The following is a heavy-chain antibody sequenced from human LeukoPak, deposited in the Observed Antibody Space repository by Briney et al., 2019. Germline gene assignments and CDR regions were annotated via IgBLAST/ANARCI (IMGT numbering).Heavy chain of an antibody. Sequence: PSETLSLTCAVSGTSISLSNWWAWVRQPPVKGLEWIGEIYHSGTTNYNPSLKSRVTISLDKSRNQFSLNLNSVSAADTAVYYCARSYFGSGTFNGFDYWGQGTLVTVSS. CDR3: ARSYFGSGTFNGFDY. J-gene: IGHJ4*02. CDR1: GTSISLSNW. CDR2: IYHSGTT. D-gene: IGHD3-10*01. V-gene: IGHV4-4*02.